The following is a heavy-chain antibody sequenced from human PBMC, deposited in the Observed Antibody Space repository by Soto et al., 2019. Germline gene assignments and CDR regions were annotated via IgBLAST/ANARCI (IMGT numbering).Heavy chain of an antibody. V-gene: IGHV1-8*01. Sequence: SPLRLSCKPSGNTFTCHEIPYDQQTTGQGLEWMGWMNPNSGNTGYAQKFQGRVTMTRNTSISTAYMELSSLRSEDTAVYYCATQSYSSEQKTDYWGQGTLVTVSS. CDR2: MNPNSGNT. CDR1: GNTFTCHE. J-gene: IGHJ4*02. CDR3: ATQSYSSEQKTDY. D-gene: IGHD6-13*01.